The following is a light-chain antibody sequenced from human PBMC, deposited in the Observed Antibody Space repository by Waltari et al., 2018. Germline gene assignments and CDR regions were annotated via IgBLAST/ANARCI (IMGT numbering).Light chain of an antibody. CDR3: QQYNRYPYT. V-gene: IGKV1-5*03. Sequence: DIQMTQSPSTLSASVGDRVTITCRASQSFSSWLAWYQQKPGKAPKLLIYEASTLESGLPSRFSGSGSGTEFTLTISILQPDDSATYFCQQYNRYPYTFGQGTKLEIK. CDR1: QSFSSW. J-gene: IGKJ2*01. CDR2: EAS.